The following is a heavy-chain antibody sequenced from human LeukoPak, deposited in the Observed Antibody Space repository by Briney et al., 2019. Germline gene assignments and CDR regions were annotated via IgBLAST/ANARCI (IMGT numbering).Heavy chain of an antibody. V-gene: IGHV3-30*18. CDR1: GFTFSTYG. CDR3: AKDSSRFGELLSSFDY. J-gene: IGHJ4*02. D-gene: IGHD3-10*01. CDR2: ISHDGSKI. Sequence: GKSLRLSCAASGFTFSTYGIHWVRQAPGKGLEWVTFISHDGSKIFYIDSVKGRFTISRDNSKNTLYLQMNSLRPEDTAVYFCAKDSSRFGELLSSFDYWGQGTLLTVSS.